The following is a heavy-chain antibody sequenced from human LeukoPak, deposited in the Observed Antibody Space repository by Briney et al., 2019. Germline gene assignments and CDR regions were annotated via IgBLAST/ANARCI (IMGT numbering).Heavy chain of an antibody. D-gene: IGHD6-19*01. Sequence: GGSLRLSCTASGFTFDDYAMHWVRQAPGKGLEWVSLISWDGGDTYYADSVKGRFTVSRDNSENSLYLQMNSLRTEDTAFYYCAKDMSFPGISVAGAFDHWGQGTLVTVSS. V-gene: IGHV3-43D*03. CDR1: GFTFDDYA. CDR3: AKDMSFPGISVAGAFDH. J-gene: IGHJ4*02. CDR2: ISWDGGDT.